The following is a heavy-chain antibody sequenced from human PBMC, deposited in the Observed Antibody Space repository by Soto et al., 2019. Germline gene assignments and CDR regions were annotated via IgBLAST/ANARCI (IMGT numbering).Heavy chain of an antibody. CDR2: INPNSGGT. Sequence: ASALVPCPAYGYIFPNYSASWVRQVPGQGLECMGWINPNSGGTNDAQRCEGRVTMTRDTSISTAYMELSRLTSDDTAIYFWARGRPRREFDPGGQGTLVTV. J-gene: IGHJ5*02. CDR3: ARGRPRREFDP. V-gene: IGHV1-2*02. CDR1: GYIFPNYS.